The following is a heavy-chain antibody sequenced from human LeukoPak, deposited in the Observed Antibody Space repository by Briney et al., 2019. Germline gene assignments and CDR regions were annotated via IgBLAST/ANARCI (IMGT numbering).Heavy chain of an antibody. CDR2: IIPILGTA. J-gene: IGHJ6*02. CDR1: GGTFGSYG. CDR3: ARGLYCSSSTSCYDYGMDV. Sequence: ASVKVSCKASGGTFGSYGLNWVRQAPGQGLEWMGGIIPILGTAKYAQKLQGRVTITADESTSTAYMELSSLRSEDTAVYYCARGLYCSSSTSCYDYGMDVWGQGTTVTVSS. V-gene: IGHV1-69*13. D-gene: IGHD2-2*01.